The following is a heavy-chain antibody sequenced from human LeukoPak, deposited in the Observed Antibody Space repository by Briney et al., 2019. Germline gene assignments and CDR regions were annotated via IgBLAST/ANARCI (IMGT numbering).Heavy chain of an antibody. J-gene: IGHJ5*02. V-gene: IGHV1-2*02. CDR3: ARSQHNTFDP. Sequence: ASVKVSCKTSGYTFTGNYMHWVRQAPGQGLEWMGWINPKSGDTKYAQKFQGRVTVTRDTSSSTSYLEPSRLRSDDTTIYYCARSQHNTFDPWGRGTLVTVSS. CDR2: INPKSGDT. CDR1: GYTFTGNY. D-gene: IGHD1-1*01.